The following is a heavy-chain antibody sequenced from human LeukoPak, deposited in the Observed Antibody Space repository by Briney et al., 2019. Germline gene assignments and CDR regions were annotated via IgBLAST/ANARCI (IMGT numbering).Heavy chain of an antibody. CDR1: GFTFSTYE. Sequence: GGSLRLSCAASGFTFSTYEMNWVRQAPGKGLEWVSFISTSATTIYYADSVKGRFTISRDNAENSLYQQMNSLRPEDTAVYYCARVIWGIAAALDVWGQGTMVTVSS. V-gene: IGHV3-48*03. D-gene: IGHD6-25*01. CDR3: ARVIWGIAAALDV. J-gene: IGHJ3*01. CDR2: ISTSATTI.